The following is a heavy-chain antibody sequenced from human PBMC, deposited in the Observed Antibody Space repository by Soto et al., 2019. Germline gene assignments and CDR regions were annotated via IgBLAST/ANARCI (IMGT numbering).Heavy chain of an antibody. J-gene: IGHJ4*02. CDR1: GNTFTNYY. V-gene: IGHV1-46*01. Sequence: QVQLMQSGAEVKKPGASVKVSCKASGNTFTNYYIHWVRQAPGQGLEWMGTINPSGGHTTYAQKVLDRVTMTTDTSPSTLYMELTSLRSEATAVYDCSRARHVVVVTAAAGYWGQGNLVTFSS. D-gene: IGHD3-22*01. CDR3: SRARHVVVVTAAAGY. CDR2: INPSGGHT.